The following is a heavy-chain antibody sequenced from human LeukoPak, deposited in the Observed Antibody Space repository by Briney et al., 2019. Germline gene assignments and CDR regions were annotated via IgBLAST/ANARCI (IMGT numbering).Heavy chain of an antibody. J-gene: IGHJ4*02. D-gene: IGHD6-19*01. CDR2: ISAYSGNT. Sequence: ASVKVSCKASGYTFTSYGINWVRQAPGQGLEWMGWISAYSGNTNYAQKLQGRVTMTTDTSTSTAYMELRSLRSDDTAVYYCAGGVYSGGWYGDCRGQGTLVSVSS. V-gene: IGHV1-18*01. CDR3: AGGVYSGGWYGDC. CDR1: GYTFTSYG.